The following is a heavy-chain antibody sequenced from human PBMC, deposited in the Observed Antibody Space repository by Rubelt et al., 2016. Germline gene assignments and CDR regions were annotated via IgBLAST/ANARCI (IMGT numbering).Heavy chain of an antibody. J-gene: IGHJ4*02. CDR1: GDSISNDYH. Sequence: QVQLQESGPGLVKPSETLSLTCTVSGDSISNDYHWGWIRQTPGKGLEWIGSIYYTGRTYYPPSLRSRVSMSADTSKNQFSVTLSSGTAADTAVYYCARQLSNNLWAFDQWGQGTLVTVSS. CDR2: IYYTGRT. CDR3: ARQLSNNLWAFDQ. V-gene: IGHV4-39*01. D-gene: IGHD2/OR15-2a*01.